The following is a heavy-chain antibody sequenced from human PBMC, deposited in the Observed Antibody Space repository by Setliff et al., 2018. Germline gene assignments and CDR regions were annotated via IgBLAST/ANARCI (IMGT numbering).Heavy chain of an antibody. CDR1: GYTFTSYW. CDR2: IYPGDSDT. CDR3: ARRYSSSSAIDY. V-gene: IGHV5-51*01. J-gene: IGHJ4*02. D-gene: IGHD6-6*01. Sequence: GESLKISCKGSGYTFTSYWIGWVRQMPGKGLEWMGIIYPGDSDTRYSPSFQGQVTISADKSITTAYLQWSSLRASDTAMYYCARRYSSSSAIDYWGQGTLVTVSS.